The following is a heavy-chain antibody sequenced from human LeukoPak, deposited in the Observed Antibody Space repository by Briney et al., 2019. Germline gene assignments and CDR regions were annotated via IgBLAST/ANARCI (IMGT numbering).Heavy chain of an antibody. Sequence: NPSETLSLTCTVSGGSISDSNYYWGWIRQPPGKGLEWIGEINHSGSTNYNPSLKSRVTISVDTSKNQFSLKLSSVTAADTAVYYCARERDPLWFGEHHIDYWGQGTLVTVSS. J-gene: IGHJ4*02. D-gene: IGHD3-10*01. CDR1: GGSISDSNYY. V-gene: IGHV4-39*07. CDR2: INHSGST. CDR3: ARERDPLWFGEHHIDY.